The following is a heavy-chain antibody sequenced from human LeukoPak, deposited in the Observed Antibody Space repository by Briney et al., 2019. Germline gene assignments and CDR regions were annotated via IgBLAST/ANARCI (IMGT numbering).Heavy chain of an antibody. CDR3: AKDDSSGLISLGTFQH. CDR2: ISSSSTFI. CDR1: GFTFSSYS. V-gene: IGHV3-21*01. D-gene: IGHD3-22*01. Sequence: GGSLRLSCAASGFTFSSYSMNWVRQAPGKGLEWASSISSSSTFIYYADSVKGRFTISRDNAKNSLFLQMNSLRAEDTAVYYCAKDDSSGLISLGTFQHWGQGTLVTVSS. J-gene: IGHJ1*01.